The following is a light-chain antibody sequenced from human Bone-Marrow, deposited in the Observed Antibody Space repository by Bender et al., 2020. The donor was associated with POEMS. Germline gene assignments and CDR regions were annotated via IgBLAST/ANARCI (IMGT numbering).Light chain of an antibody. CDR3: SSYTSTSTPVV. V-gene: IGLV2-14*01. CDR1: SSDVGGYNY. J-gene: IGLJ2*01. CDR2: EVS. Sequence: QSALTQPPSASGSPGQSVTISCTGTSSDVGGYNYVSWYQLHPGKAPKLIISEVSNRPSGVSNRFSGSKSGNTSSLTISGLQAEDEADYYCSSYTSTSTPVVFGGGTTLTVL.